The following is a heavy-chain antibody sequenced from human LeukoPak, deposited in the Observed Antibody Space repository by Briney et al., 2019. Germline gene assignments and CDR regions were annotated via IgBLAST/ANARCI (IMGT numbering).Heavy chain of an antibody. CDR3: ATQLDGYNFIFDY. D-gene: IGHD5-24*01. V-gene: IGHV1-69*05. CDR2: IIPIFGTA. J-gene: IGHJ4*02. CDR1: IDTFSRYS. Sequence: SVTVSCKASIDTFSRYSISWVRQPPAQGLEWVGGIIPIFGTANYPRKLQGRVTITTDESTRTAYMELSSLRSEDTAVYYCATQLDGYNFIFDYWGQGTPVTVSS.